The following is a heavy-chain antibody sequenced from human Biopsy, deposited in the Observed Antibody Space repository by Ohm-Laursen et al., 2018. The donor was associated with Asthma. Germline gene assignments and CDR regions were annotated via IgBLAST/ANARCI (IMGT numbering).Heavy chain of an antibody. D-gene: IGHD3-3*02. V-gene: IGHV3-7*01. CDR3: ARTFHFWSPYHAEHYQL. CDR2: IKHDGTEK. Sequence: SLRLSCAASGFTFGDYWMSWVRQVPGKGLAWVANIKHDGTEKNHVDSLKGRFTISRDNAKNSLYLQMNSLRAEDMAVYYCARTFHFWSPYHAEHYQLWGQGTLVTVPS. J-gene: IGHJ1*01. CDR1: GFTFGDYW.